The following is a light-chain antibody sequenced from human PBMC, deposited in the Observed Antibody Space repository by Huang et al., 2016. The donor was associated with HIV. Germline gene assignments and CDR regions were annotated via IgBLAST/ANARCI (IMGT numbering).Light chain of an antibody. CDR2: DAS. V-gene: IGKV3-11*01. Sequence: EIVLTQSPVTLSLSPGERATLSCSASQSVSSYLAWYQQKPGQAPRLLNYDASSRATGIPARFSGSGSGTDITLTISILEPEDFAVYYCQQRSNWPRTFGQGTKVEIK. CDR3: QQRSNWPRT. J-gene: IGKJ1*01. CDR1: QSVSSY.